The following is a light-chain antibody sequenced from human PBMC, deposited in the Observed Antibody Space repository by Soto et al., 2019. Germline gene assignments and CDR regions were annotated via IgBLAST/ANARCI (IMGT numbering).Light chain of an antibody. CDR1: QSISNW. CDR3: QQCHSYPRT. Sequence: DLQMTQSPSTLSASVGDRVTITCRASQSISNWLAWYQQKPGKAPKLLIYKASSLQSGVPSRFSGSGSGTEFTLTISSLQPDDFATYYCQQCHSYPRTFGQGTKLEIK. V-gene: IGKV1-5*03. J-gene: IGKJ2*01. CDR2: KAS.